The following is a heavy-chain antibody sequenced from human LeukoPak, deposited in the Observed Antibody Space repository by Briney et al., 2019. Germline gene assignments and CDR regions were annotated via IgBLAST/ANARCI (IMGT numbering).Heavy chain of an antibody. Sequence: GSLRLSCAASGFTFSNYNMNWVRQAPGKGLEWVSYISSGSSTIYYADSVKGRFTISRDNAKNSLFLQMDSLRAEDTAVYYCARGNTIIGMVHFDHWGQGTLVTVSS. CDR2: ISSGSSTI. J-gene: IGHJ4*02. CDR1: GFTFSNYN. CDR3: ARGNTIIGMVHFDH. V-gene: IGHV3-48*04. D-gene: IGHD3-9*01.